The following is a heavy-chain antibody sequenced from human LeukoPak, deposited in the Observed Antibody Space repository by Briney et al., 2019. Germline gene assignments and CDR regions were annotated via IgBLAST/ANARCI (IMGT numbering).Heavy chain of an antibody. J-gene: IGHJ4*02. V-gene: IGHV4-30-4*01. Sequence: PSQTLSLTCTVSGGSISSVDYYWSWIRQPPGKGLEWIGYIYYSGSTYYNPSLKGRVTISVDTSKSQFSLKLSSVTAADTAVYYCARDMGGFDYWGQGTLVTVSS. CDR3: ARDMGGFDY. CDR2: IYYSGST. D-gene: IGHD3-16*01. CDR1: GGSISSVDYY.